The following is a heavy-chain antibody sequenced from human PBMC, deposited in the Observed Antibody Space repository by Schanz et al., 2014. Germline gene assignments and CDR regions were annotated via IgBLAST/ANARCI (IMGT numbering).Heavy chain of an antibody. D-gene: IGHD6-19*01. Sequence: QVQLIQSGAEVKKPGASVKVSCKASGYNITSNDVTWVRQATGQGLEWMGWMNPNSGNTGYAQKFQGRVTMTRNTSISTAYMELSSLRSDDTAVYYCARLSVAGRPHVNYWYFDLWGRGTLVTVSS. CDR2: MNPNSGNT. J-gene: IGHJ2*01. V-gene: IGHV1-8*01. CDR1: GYNITSND. CDR3: ARLSVAGRPHVNYWYFDL.